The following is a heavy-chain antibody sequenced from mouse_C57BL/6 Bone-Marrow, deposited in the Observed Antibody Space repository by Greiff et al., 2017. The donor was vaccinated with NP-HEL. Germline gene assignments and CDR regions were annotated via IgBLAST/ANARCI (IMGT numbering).Heavy chain of an antibody. CDR3: ARHEEPYGPYAMDY. D-gene: IGHD1-2*01. Sequence: VQLKQSGPELVKPGASVKISCKASGYSFTDYNMNWVKQSNGKSLEWIGVINPNYGTTSYNQKFKGKATLTADKSSSTVYMELSRLTSEDSAVYFCARHEEPYGPYAMDYWGQGTSVTVSS. V-gene: IGHV1-39*01. CDR2: INPNYGTT. CDR1: GYSFTDYN. J-gene: IGHJ4*01.